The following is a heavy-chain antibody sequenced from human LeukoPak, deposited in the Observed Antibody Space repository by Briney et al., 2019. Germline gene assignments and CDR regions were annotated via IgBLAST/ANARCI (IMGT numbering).Heavy chain of an antibody. CDR1: GFIFSSYA. CDR2: ISSSSGDI. J-gene: IGHJ3*01. CDR3: VRDYGGSSGAFDL. Sequence: GGSLRLSCRASGFIFSSYALNWVRRAPGQGLEWVSSISSSSGDIYYTDSVKGRFTISRDNARKSLYLQMNSLRVEDTAVYYCVRDYGGSSGAFDLWGQGTMVTVSS. V-gene: IGHV3-21*01. D-gene: IGHD4-23*01.